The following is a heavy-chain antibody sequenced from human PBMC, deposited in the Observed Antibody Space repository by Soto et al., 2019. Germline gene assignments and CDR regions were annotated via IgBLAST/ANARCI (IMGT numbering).Heavy chain of an antibody. V-gene: IGHV3-74*01. J-gene: IGHJ3*01. CDR1: GFTFSTHW. Sequence: DVQLVESGGGLVQPGGSLRLSCAASGFTFSTHWMHWVRQAPGQGLVWVSRINSDGSITNYADSVEGRFTISRDNAKNTLYLQVNSLRAEDMAVYYCARQKMATNGCVVWGQGTMVIVSS. CDR2: INSDGSIT. D-gene: IGHD5-12*01. CDR3: ARQKMATNGCVV.